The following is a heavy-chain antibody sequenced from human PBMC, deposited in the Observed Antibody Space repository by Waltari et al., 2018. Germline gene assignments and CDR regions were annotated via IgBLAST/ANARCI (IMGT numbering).Heavy chain of an antibody. Sequence: QVQLQESGPGLVKPSETLSLTCAVSGYSISSGYYWGWIRQPPGKGLEGIGSIYHSGSTYYNPSLKSRVTISVDTSKNQFSLKLSSVTAADTAVYYCARGLAGYCSGGSCYSPLDWFDPWGQGTLVTVSS. V-gene: IGHV4-38-2*01. CDR1: GYSISSGYY. CDR3: ARGLAGYCSGGSCYSPLDWFDP. J-gene: IGHJ5*02. D-gene: IGHD2-15*01. CDR2: IYHSGST.